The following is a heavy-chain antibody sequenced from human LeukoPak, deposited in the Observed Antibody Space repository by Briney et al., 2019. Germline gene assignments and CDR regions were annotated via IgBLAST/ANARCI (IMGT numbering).Heavy chain of an antibody. J-gene: IGHJ4*02. V-gene: IGHV1-18*01. CDR3: ASGYYTGKPPPVVDY. CDR2: ISAYNGNT. D-gene: IGHD3-3*01. CDR1: GYTFTSYG. Sequence: ASVKVSCKASGYTFTSYGISWVRQAPGQGLEWMGWISAYNGNTNYAQKLQGRVTITTDTSTSTAYMELRGLRSDDTAVYYRASGYYTGKPPPVVDYWGQGTLVTVSS.